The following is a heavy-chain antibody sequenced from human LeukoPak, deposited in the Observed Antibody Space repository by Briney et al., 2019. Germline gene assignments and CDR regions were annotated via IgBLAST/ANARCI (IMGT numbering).Heavy chain of an antibody. J-gene: IGHJ5*02. Sequence: AASVKVSCKASGYTFTGYYMHWVRQAPGQGLEWMGWINPNSGGTNYAQKFQGRVTMTRDTSISTAYMELSRLRSDDTAVYYCARESRILESWQCDPWGQGTLVTVSS. V-gene: IGHV1-2*02. CDR1: GYTFTGYY. CDR3: ARESRILESWQCDP. CDR2: INPNSGGT. D-gene: IGHD2/OR15-2a*01.